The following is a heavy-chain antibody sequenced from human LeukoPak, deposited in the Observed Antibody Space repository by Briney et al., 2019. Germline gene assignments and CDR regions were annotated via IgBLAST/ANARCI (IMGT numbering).Heavy chain of an antibody. V-gene: IGHV3-21*01. CDR2: ISTSSSYI. CDR1: GFTFSTYS. Sequence: GGSLRLSCAASGFTFSTYSMNWVRQAPGKGLEWVSFISTSSSYIYYADSVKGRFTISRDNSKNSLYLQMNSLRAEDTAVYYCTRDWYDSSGFMDYWGQGTLVTVSS. CDR3: TRDWYDSSGFMDY. D-gene: IGHD3-22*01. J-gene: IGHJ4*02.